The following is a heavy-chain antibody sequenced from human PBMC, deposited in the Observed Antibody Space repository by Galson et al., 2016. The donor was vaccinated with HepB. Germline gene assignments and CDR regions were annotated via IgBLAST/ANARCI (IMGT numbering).Heavy chain of an antibody. CDR3: ARDFRLAAGGTSYFHH. D-gene: IGHD3-16*01. Sequence: SVKVSCKASGYTFTSYGVSWVRRAPGQGLEWMGWISTHSGKTYYSQKFQDRVTLTTDTSTSTVYMELKSLRKDDAAVYYCARDFRLAAGGTSYFHHWGQGTLVTVSS. CDR1: GYTFTSYG. J-gene: IGHJ1*01. V-gene: IGHV1-18*01. CDR2: ISTHSGKT.